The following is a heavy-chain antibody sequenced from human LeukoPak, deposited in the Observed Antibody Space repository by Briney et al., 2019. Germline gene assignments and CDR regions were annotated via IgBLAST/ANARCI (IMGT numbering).Heavy chain of an antibody. CDR1: GFTFTRNA. J-gene: IGHJ6*02. CDR3: ASNVGPRRRSSVVMDV. V-gene: IGHV3-23*01. CDR2: IYGSGGTT. D-gene: IGHD6-6*01. Sequence: GGSLRLSCAASGFTFTRNAMAWVRQAPGKGLEWVSAIYGSGGTTFYADSVKGRLTNSGDQYTNTVYLQMNSLRADDTAGYYCASNVGPRRRSSVVMDVWGQGTTVTVSS.